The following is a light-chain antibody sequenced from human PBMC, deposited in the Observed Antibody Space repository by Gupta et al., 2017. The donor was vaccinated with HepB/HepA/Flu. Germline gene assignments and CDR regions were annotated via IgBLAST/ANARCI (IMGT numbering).Light chain of an antibody. J-gene: IGKJ1*01. V-gene: IGKV3-15*01. Sequence: EIVLAQSPVTVSVSPGERATLSCRASQDISVNLAWYQQKFGQAPRLLIYHASARAAEIPARFSGSGSGTEFTLTISSLQSEDFAIYYCQQEENWPGTFGQGSKVEIK. CDR2: HAS. CDR3: QQEENWPGT. CDR1: QDISVN.